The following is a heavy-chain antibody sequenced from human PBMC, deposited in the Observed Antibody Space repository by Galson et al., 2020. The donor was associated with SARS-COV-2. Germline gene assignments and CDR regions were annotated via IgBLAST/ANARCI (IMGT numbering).Heavy chain of an antibody. CDR1: GYTFTSYG. CDR3: ARLIPNCSGGSCYLVYGDYFSFDY. V-gene: IGHV1-18*04. CDR2: ISAYNGNT. Sequence: ASVKVSCKASGYTFTSYGISWVRQAPGQGLEWMGWISAYNGNTNYAQKLQGRVTMTTDTSTSTAYMELRSLRSDDTAVYYCARLIPNCSGGSCYLVYGDYFSFDYWGQGTLVTVSS. J-gene: IGHJ4*02. D-gene: IGHD2-15*01.